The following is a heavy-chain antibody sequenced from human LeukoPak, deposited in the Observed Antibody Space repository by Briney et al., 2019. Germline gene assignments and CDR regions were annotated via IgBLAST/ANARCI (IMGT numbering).Heavy chain of an antibody. CDR1: GFTVSSNY. CDR3: AKVNRGGYDSFDY. J-gene: IGHJ4*02. Sequence: GGSLRLSCAASGFTVSSNYMSWVRQAPGKGLEWVSVIYSGGSTYYADSVKGRFTISRDNSKNTLYLQMNSLRPEDTAVYYCAKVNRGGYDSFDYWGQGTLVTVSS. V-gene: IGHV3-53*05. CDR2: IYSGGST. D-gene: IGHD5-12*01.